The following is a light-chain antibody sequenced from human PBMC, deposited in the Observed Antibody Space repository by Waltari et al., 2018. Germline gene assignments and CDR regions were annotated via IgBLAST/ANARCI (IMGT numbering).Light chain of an antibody. Sequence: ENVLTQSPLSLPVPPGEPASIPCRSSPRPPHRHGNPYLEWYLQKPGQSSLFLIYLVSNRASGVPDRFSGSGSGTDFTLNISRVEAEDVGVYYCMQALQNPLTFGGGTK. CDR2: LVS. V-gene: IGKV2-28*01. CDR1: PRPPHRHGNPY. CDR3: MQALQNPLT. J-gene: IGKJ4*01.